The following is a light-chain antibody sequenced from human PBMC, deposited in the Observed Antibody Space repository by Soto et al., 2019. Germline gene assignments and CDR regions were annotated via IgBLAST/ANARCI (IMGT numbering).Light chain of an antibody. J-gene: IGKJ4*01. CDR3: QQYDNSPHT. V-gene: IGKV3-20*01. Sequence: DIVLTQSPGALSLSPGERATLSCRASQSVSSSYLAWYQQKPGQAPRLLIYGASNRATGIPDRFSGSGSGTDFTLTISRLEPEDCAVYYCQQYDNSPHTVGGGPTG. CDR2: GAS. CDR1: QSVSSSY.